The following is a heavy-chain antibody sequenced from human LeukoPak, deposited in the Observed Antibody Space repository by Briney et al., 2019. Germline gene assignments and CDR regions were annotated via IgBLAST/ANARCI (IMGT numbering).Heavy chain of an antibody. V-gene: IGHV4-59*12. D-gene: IGHD3-22*01. CDR1: GASISSDY. CDR2: IHYTGTT. J-gene: IGHJ5*02. CDR3: ARGQGVTVIKVGKNWFDP. Sequence: KTSETLSLTCTVSGASISSDYWNWIRQPPGKGLEWIGYIHYTGTTNYNPSLKSRVTISVDTSKTQFSLKLNSVTAAGTGVYYCARGQGVTVIKVGKNWFDPWSQGTQVIVSP.